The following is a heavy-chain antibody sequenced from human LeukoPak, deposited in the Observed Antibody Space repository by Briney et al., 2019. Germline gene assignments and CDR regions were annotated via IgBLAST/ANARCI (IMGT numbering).Heavy chain of an antibody. D-gene: IGHD4-11*01. CDR2: IYYSGST. Sequence: SETLSLTCTVSGGSISNSGYYWGCIRQPPGKGLEWIGNIYYSGSTYYNPSLKSRVTISVNTSKNQFSLKMTSVTAADTAVYYCARAPFNYYQAFDPWGQGTLVTVSS. V-gene: IGHV4-39*01. CDR3: ARAPFNYYQAFDP. CDR1: GGSISNSGYY. J-gene: IGHJ5*02.